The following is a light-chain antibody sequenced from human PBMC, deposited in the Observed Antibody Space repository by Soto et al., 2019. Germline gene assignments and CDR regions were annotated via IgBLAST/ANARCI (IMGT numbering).Light chain of an antibody. CDR3: SSYTGSSTLV. J-gene: IGLJ2*01. CDR1: SSDVGGYKY. Sequence: QSALTQPASVSGSPGQSITISCTGTSSDVGGYKYVSWYQQHPGTAPKLMIYDVSNRPSGVSNRFSGSKSGNTASLTISGLQAEDEADYYCSSYTGSSTLVFGGGTKVTVL. CDR2: DVS. V-gene: IGLV2-14*01.